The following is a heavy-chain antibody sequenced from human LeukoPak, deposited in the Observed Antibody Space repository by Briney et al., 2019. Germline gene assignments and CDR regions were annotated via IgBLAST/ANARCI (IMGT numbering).Heavy chain of an antibody. CDR2: IIPIIGTA. V-gene: IGHV1-69*05. CDR3: ASPTDGDYVC. Sequence: SVTVSCTASGGTFSSYAISWVRQAPGQGLEWMGGIIPIIGTANYAQKFQGRVTITTDESTSTAYMELSSLRSEDAAVYYCASPTDGDYVCWGQGTLVTVSS. J-gene: IGHJ4*02. D-gene: IGHD4-17*01. CDR1: GGTFSSYA.